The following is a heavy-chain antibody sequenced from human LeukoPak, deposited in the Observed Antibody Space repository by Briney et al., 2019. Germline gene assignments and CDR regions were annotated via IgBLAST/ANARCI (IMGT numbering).Heavy chain of an antibody. CDR3: TITDFRGSGWLHIDY. D-gene: IGHD5-24*01. V-gene: IGHV3-15*01. CDR1: GFTFSHAY. J-gene: IGHJ4*02. CDR2: IKSKTDGGTI. Sequence: PGGSLRLSCAASGFTFSHAYMSWVRQAPGKGLEWIGRIKSKTDGGTIDYATPVKGRFTISRDDSKNTLYLQMNSLKTEDTAVYYCTITDFRGSGWLHIDYWGQGTLVTVSS.